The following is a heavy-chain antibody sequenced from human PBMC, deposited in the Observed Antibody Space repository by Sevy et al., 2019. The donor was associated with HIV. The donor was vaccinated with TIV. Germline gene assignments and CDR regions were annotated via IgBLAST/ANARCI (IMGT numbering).Heavy chain of an antibody. CDR1: GFTFSTYT. CDR3: AKGDRTFYGMDV. V-gene: IGHV3-23*01. Sequence: GGSLRLSCAASGFTFSTYTMNWVRQAPEKGLEWVSAISGSGGSTYYADSVEGRFTISRDKSKNTVFLQMNSLRAEDTAIYYCAKGDRTFYGMDVWGQGTTVTVSS. CDR2: ISGSGGST. D-gene: IGHD2-15*01. J-gene: IGHJ6*02.